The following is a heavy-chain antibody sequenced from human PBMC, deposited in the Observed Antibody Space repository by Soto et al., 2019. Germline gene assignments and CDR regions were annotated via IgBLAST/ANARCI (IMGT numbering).Heavy chain of an antibody. CDR3: ARGIAAADPFDY. V-gene: IGHV1-18*01. CDR1: GYTYTRYG. Sequence: GASVTVSCQTSGYTYTRYGISWVRQAPGQGLEWMGWISAYNGNTNYAQKLQGRVTMTTDTSTSTAYMELRSLRSDDTAVYYCARGIAAADPFDYWGQGTLVTVSS. CDR2: ISAYNGNT. J-gene: IGHJ4*02. D-gene: IGHD6-13*01.